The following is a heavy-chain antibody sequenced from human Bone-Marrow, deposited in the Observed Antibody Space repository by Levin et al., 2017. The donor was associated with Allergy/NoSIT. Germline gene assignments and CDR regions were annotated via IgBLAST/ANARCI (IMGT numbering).Heavy chain of an antibody. J-gene: IGHJ4*02. Sequence: PGESLKISCAASGFTFTRFALSWVRQVPGKGLEWVASFANTAKTYYADSVMGRFTISRDTSTNTLFLQMISLRAEDTAVYFCSKDHESSGWPTFDLWGQGTLVTVSS. CDR3: SKDHESSGWPTFDL. V-gene: IGHV3-23*05. D-gene: IGHD6-19*01. CDR1: GFTFTRFA. CDR2: FANTAKT.